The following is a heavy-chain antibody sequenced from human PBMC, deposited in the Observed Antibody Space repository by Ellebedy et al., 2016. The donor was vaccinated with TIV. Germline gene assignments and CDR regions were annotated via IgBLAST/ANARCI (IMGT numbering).Heavy chain of an antibody. CDR3: ARENSSSSNGAYVY. CDR2: INPSGGRI. Sequence: ASVKVSCXASGYTFSNYYIHWVRQAPGQGLEWMGLINPSGGRISYAQNFQGRVTMTRATSMSTVYMELRSLRSEDTAVYYCARENSSSSNGAYVYWGQGTLVTVSS. V-gene: IGHV1-46*01. CDR1: GYTFSNYY. D-gene: IGHD6-6*01. J-gene: IGHJ4*02.